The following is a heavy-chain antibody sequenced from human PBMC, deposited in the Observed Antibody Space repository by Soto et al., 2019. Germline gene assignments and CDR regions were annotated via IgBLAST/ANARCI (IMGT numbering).Heavy chain of an antibody. V-gene: IGHV5-10-1*01. CDR2: INPSDSYT. CDR1: GYSFTSYW. J-gene: IGHJ4*02. Sequence: GESLKISCKGSGYSFTSYWIGWVRQRPGKGLEWMGRINPSDSYTTYSPSLQGHVTISTDKSFSTAYLQWSGLKASDTAMYYCARLGYCTGTSCYTFDSWGQGTLVTVSS. CDR3: ARLGYCTGTSCYTFDS. D-gene: IGHD2-2*02.